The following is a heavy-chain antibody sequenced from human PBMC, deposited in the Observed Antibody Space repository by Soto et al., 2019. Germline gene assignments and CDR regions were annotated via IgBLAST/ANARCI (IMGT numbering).Heavy chain of an antibody. CDR1: GDSISVGYY. V-gene: IGHV4-31*03. Sequence: SETLSLTCTVSGDSISVGYYWSWIRQHPGKGLEWIGYVSPSGTTYYNPYLKSRVSISKDTSKNQFSLEVSSVTAADTAVYYCARDRGSYGMDVWGQGTTVTVSS. CDR2: VSPSGTT. CDR3: ARDRGSYGMDV. J-gene: IGHJ6*02.